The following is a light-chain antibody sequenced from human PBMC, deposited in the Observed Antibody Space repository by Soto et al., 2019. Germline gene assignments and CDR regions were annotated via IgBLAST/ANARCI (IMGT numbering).Light chain of an antibody. CDR2: GAS. CDR3: QQYNNWPPVT. Sequence: IRITQSPATLNVSPGERATLSCSASQSVSSNLAWYQQKPGQAPRLLIYGASTRATGIPARFSGSGSGTEFTLTISSLQSEDFAVYYCQQYNNWPPVTFGQGTKV. CDR1: QSVSSN. J-gene: IGKJ1*01. V-gene: IGKV3-15*01.